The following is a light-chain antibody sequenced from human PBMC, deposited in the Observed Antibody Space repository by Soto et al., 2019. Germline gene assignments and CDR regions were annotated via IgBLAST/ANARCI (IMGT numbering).Light chain of an antibody. CDR2: EVS. V-gene: IGLV2-14*01. J-gene: IGLJ1*01. CDR1: SIDIAPYNY. Sequence: QSVLTQPASVSGSPGQSLTISCTGTSIDIAPYNYVSWYQQHPGKAPKLIIYEVSYRPSGISNRFSGSKSGNTASLTISGLQAEDEADYYCSSYTTSNTPLYVFGTGTKVTVL. CDR3: SSYTTSNTPLYV.